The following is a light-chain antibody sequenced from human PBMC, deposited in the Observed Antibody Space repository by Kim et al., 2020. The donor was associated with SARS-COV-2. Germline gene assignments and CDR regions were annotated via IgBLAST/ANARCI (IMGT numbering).Light chain of an antibody. CDR1: QLEDKY. V-gene: IGLV3-1*01. Sequence: TETTPNNTCLRDQLEDKYVCWNQQRPGPSPVLVIYKDKTRPPGLPERFSCSNSGNTATLTISGTQAMDEADYYCQAWDTTVVFGGGTKLTVL. CDR3: QAWDTTVV. J-gene: IGLJ2*01. CDR2: KDK.